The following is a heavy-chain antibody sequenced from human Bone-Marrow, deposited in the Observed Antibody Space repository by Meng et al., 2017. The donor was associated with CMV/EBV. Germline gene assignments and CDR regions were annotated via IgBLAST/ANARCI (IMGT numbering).Heavy chain of an antibody. CDR1: GYTFTGYY. CDR2: INPKSGGT. Sequence: ASVKVSCKASGYTFTGYYMHWVRQAPGQGLEWMGWINPKSGGTNYAQKFQGTVTMTRDTSISTAYMELSRLRFDDTAVYYCARDSGKYGSGSYNVYWGQGTLVTVSS. CDR3: ARDSGKYGSGSYNVY. V-gene: IGHV1-2*02. J-gene: IGHJ4*02. D-gene: IGHD3-10*01.